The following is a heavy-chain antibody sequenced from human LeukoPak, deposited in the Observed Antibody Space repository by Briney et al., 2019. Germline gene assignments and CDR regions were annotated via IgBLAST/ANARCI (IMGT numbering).Heavy chain of an antibody. D-gene: IGHD2-15*01. V-gene: IGHV4-59*08. Sequence: PSETLSLTCTVSGGSISSYYWSWIRQPPGKGLEWIGYIYYSGSTNYNPSLKSRVTISVDTSKNQFSLKLSSVTAADTAVYYCARTPGSGVGYFDLWGRGTLVTVPS. CDR1: GGSISSYY. CDR3: ARTPGSGVGYFDL. J-gene: IGHJ2*01. CDR2: IYYSGST.